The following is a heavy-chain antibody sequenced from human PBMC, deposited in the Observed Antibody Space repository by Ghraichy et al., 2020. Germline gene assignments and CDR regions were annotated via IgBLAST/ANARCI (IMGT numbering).Heavy chain of an antibody. CDR2: SYYSGST. Sequence: SETLSLTCTVSGGSISSSSYYWGWIRQPPGKGLEWIGSSYYSGSTYYNPSLKSRVTISVDTSKNQFSLQLSSVTAADTAVYYCARQAFVDTADDFDYWGQGTLVTVSS. CDR3: ARQAFVDTADDFDY. V-gene: IGHV4-39*01. CDR1: GGSISSSSYY. D-gene: IGHD5-18*01. J-gene: IGHJ4*02.